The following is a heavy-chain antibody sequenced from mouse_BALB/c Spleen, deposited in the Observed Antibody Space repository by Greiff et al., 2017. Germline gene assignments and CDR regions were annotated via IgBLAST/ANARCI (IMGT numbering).Heavy chain of an antibody. Sequence: EVQGVESGGGLVKPGGSLKLSCAASGFTFSSYAMSWVRQTPEKRLEWVASISSGGSTYYPDSVKGRFTISRDNARNILYLQMSSLRSEDTAMYYCARGGEDYDEVAWFAYWGQGTLVTVSA. D-gene: IGHD2-4*01. CDR1: GFTFSSYA. CDR3: ARGGEDYDEVAWFAY. V-gene: IGHV5-6-5*01. CDR2: ISSGGST. J-gene: IGHJ3*01.